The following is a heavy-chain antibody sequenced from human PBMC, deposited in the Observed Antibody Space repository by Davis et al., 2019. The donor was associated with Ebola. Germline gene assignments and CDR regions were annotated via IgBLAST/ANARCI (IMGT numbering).Heavy chain of an antibody. CDR1: GYTFTSYG. V-gene: IGHV1-46*01. J-gene: IGHJ3*02. D-gene: IGHD5-24*01. CDR3: ARALDGYSGNNALNI. Sequence: ASVKVSCKASGYTFTSYGISWVRQAPGQGLQWMGVINPSGDSTTYAQKFQGRLSLTRDTSTGTVYMELSSLRSEDTATYYCARALDGYSGNNALNIWGQGTMVIVSS. CDR2: INPSGDST.